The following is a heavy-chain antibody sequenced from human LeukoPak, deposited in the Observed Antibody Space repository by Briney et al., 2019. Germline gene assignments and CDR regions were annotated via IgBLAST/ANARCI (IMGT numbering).Heavy chain of an antibody. CDR3: ARGVGYNSGY. V-gene: IGHV1-24*01. J-gene: IGHJ4*02. D-gene: IGHD5-24*01. Sequence: ASVKVSCKVSGYTLTELSMHWVRQAPGKGLEWMGGFDPEDGETIYAQKFQGRVTMTRDTSISTAYMELSRLRSDDTAVYYCARGVGYNSGYWGQGTLVTVSS. CDR2: FDPEDGET. CDR1: GYTLTELS.